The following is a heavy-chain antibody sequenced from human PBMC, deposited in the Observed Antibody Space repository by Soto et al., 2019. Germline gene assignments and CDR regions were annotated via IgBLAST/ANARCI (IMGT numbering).Heavy chain of an antibody. V-gene: IGHV3-30*04. CDR3: ARDGAYDYGSGSYHNWFDP. CDR1: GFTFSSYA. Sequence: GESLKISCAASGFTFSSYAMHWVRQAPGKGLEWVAVISYDGSNKYYADSVKGRFTISRDNSKNTLYLQMNSLRAEDTAVYYCARDGAYDYGSGSYHNWFDPWGQGTLVTVSS. CDR2: ISYDGSNK. J-gene: IGHJ5*02. D-gene: IGHD3-10*01.